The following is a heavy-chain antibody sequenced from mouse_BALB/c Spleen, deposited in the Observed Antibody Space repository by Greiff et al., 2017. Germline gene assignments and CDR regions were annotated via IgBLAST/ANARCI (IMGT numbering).Heavy chain of an antibody. D-gene: IGHD2-14*01. CDR1: GFTFSNYW. Sequence: EVQLVESGGGLVQPGGSMKLSCVASGFTFSNYWMNWVRQSPEKGLEWVAEIRLKSNNYATHYAESVKGRFTISRDDSKSSVYLQMNNLRAEDTGIYYCTPYRYDRAYAMDYWGQGTSVTVSS. J-gene: IGHJ4*01. CDR3: TPYRYDRAYAMDY. CDR2: IRLKSNNYAT. V-gene: IGHV6-6*02.